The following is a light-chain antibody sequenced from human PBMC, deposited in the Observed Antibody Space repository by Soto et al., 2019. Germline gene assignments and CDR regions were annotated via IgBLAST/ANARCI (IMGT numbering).Light chain of an antibody. J-gene: IGLJ2*01. CDR1: SSDVGGSDY. CDR2: DVS. Sequence: QSVLTQPASVSGSPGQSITISCTATSSDVGGSDYVSWYQQHPGKAPKLMIYDVSNRPSGVSSRFSGSKSGNTASLTISGLQAEDEAHYYCNSYTSSSSVVFGGGTKLTVL. V-gene: IGLV2-14*03. CDR3: NSYTSSSSVV.